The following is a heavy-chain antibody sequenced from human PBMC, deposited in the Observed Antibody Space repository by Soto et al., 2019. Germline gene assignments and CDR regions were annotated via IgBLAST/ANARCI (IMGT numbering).Heavy chain of an antibody. Sequence: GESLKISCAASGFTFSSYAMHWVRQAPGKGLEWVAVISYDGSNKYYADSVKGRFTISRDNSKNTLYLQMNSLRAEDTAVYYCARDEYSSSWYYFDYWGQGTLVTVSS. D-gene: IGHD6-13*01. CDR1: GFTFSSYA. V-gene: IGHV3-30*04. J-gene: IGHJ4*02. CDR3: ARDEYSSSWYYFDY. CDR2: ISYDGSNK.